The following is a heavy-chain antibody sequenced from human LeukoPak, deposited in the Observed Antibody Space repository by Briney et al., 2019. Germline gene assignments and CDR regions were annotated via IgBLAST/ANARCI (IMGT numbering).Heavy chain of an antibody. CDR2: ISGDGGST. V-gene: IGHV3-43*02. D-gene: IGHD2-15*01. Sequence: GGSLRLSCAVSGFTFNDYAMNWVRQAPGKSLEWVSFISGDGGSTYYADSVKGRFTISRDNSKNSLYLQMNSLRLGDTALYYCATDCSGNRCYSLWGQGTLVIVSS. CDR1: GFTFNDYA. CDR3: ATDCSGNRCYSL. J-gene: IGHJ4*02.